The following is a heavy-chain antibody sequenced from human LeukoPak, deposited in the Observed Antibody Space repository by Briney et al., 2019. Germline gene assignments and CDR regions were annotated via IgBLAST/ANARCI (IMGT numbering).Heavy chain of an antibody. Sequence: SETLSLTCTVSGGSISSGGYYWSWIRQHPGKGLEWIGYIYYSGSTYYNPSLKSRVTISVDTSKNQFSLKLSSVTAADTAVYYCASGLSYYDFWSGPIGNHYYFDYWGQGTLVTVSS. CDR2: IYYSGST. CDR3: ASGLSYYDFWSGPIGNHYYFDY. CDR1: GGSISSGGYY. D-gene: IGHD3-3*01. V-gene: IGHV4-31*03. J-gene: IGHJ4*02.